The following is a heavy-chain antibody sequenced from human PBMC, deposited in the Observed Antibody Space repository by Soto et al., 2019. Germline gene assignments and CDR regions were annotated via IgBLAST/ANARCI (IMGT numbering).Heavy chain of an antibody. J-gene: IGHJ4*02. CDR1: GGSISSYY. CDR2: IYYSGST. D-gene: IGHD3-16*01. V-gene: IGHV4-59*01. Sequence: QVQLQESGPGLVKPSETLSLTCTVSGGSISSYYWSWIRQPPGKGLEWIGYIYYSGSTNYNPSLKSRVTISVDTSKNQFXXXXXXXXXXXXXXXXXXXXXXXXXYLGGLIDYWGQGTLVTVSS. CDR3: XXXXXXXXYLGGLIDY.